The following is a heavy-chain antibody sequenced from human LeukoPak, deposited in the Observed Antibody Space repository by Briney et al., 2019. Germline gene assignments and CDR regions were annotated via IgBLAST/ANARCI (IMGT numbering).Heavy chain of an antibody. CDR2: INHSGST. Sequence: SETLSLTCAVYGGSFSGYYWSWIRQPPGKGLEWIGEINHSGSTNYNPSLKSRVTISVDTSKNQFSLKLSSVTAADTAVYYCARAKLDYYYDSSGYFSTSNYYYYLDVWGKGTTVTISS. V-gene: IGHV4-34*01. J-gene: IGHJ6*03. CDR1: GGSFSGYY. D-gene: IGHD3-22*01. CDR3: ARAKLDYYYDSSGYFSTSNYYYYLDV.